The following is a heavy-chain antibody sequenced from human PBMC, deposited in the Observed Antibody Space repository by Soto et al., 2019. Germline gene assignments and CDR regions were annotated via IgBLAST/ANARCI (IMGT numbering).Heavy chain of an antibody. Sequence: QVQLMQSGTEVKKPGASVTVSCKASGYTSADFGISWVRQAPGQGLEWMGWVSGNNGASNPAPKVQGRITMTLDTSTGVYYMALRSLRSDDTDIYYCVRDQKYFRVNGNWFDSWGQGTLVSVTS. CDR2: VSGNNGAS. V-gene: IGHV1-18*04. D-gene: IGHD2-2*01. CDR1: GYTSADFG. J-gene: IGHJ5*01. CDR3: VRDQKYFRVNGNWFDS.